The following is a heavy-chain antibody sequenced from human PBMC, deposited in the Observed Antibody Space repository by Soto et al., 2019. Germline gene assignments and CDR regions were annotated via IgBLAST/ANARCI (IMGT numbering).Heavy chain of an antibody. CDR2: INPSGGST. CDR1: GYTFTSYY. Sequence: QVQLVQSGAEVKKPGASVKVSCKASGYTFTSYYMHWVRQAPGPGLEWMGIINPSGGSTSYAQKFPGRVTMTRDTSTRAGYMELSSLSSEDTAVYYCARTYYYDCSGYYEHFDYWGRGTLVTVSS. D-gene: IGHD3-22*01. V-gene: IGHV1-46*01. J-gene: IGHJ4*02. CDR3: ARTYYYDCSGYYEHFDY.